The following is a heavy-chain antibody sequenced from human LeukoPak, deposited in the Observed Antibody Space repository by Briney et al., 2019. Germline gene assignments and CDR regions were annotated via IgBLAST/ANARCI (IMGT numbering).Heavy chain of an antibody. CDR2: ISVSGGST. CDR1: GFTFSSYA. V-gene: IGHV3-23*01. CDR3: AKDVRSPLPPGIDY. Sequence: GGSLRLSCAASGFTFSSYAMNWVRQAPGKGLEWVSAISVSGGSTYYADSVRGRFTISRDNSKNTLYLQMNSLRAEDTAVYYCAKDVRSPLPPGIDYWGQGTLVTVSS. D-gene: IGHD3-16*02. J-gene: IGHJ4*02.